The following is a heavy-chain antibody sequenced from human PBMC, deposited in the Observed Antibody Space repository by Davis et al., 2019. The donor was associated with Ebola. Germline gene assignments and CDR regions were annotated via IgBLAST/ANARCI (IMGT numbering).Heavy chain of an antibody. V-gene: IGHV3-9*01. CDR1: GFNFDAYA. Sequence: PGGSLRLSCAASGFNFDAYAMHWVRQVPGKGLEWVSRISWSGGAIAYADSVKGRFTISRDNAKRSLYLQMNSLRAEDTAFYYCARSPGLGTSISHWGQGALVTVSS. CDR3: ARSPGLGTSISH. D-gene: IGHD2-2*01. J-gene: IGHJ4*02. CDR2: ISWSGGAI.